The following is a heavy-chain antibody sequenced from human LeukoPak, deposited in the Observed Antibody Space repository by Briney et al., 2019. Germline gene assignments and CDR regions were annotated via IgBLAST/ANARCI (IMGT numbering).Heavy chain of an antibody. D-gene: IGHD4-11*01. CDR1: GGSISGYL. Sequence: SETLSLTCTVSGGSISGYLWTWIRQPAGKGLDWIGRTSIGGNTNYNPSLKSRVTMSVDTSKNQFSLKLTSVTAADTAVYYCAKMTPVTSFQLLVLDSWGPGTLVTISS. V-gene: IGHV4-4*07. J-gene: IGHJ4*02. CDR3: AKMTPVTSFQLLVLDS. CDR2: TSIGGNT.